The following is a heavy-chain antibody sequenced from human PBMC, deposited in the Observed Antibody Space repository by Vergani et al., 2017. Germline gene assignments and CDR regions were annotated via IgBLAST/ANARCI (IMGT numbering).Heavy chain of an antibody. J-gene: IGHJ6*03. CDR3: ARDRGPVRGTTSNYYYMDV. V-gene: IGHV4-4*02. D-gene: IGHD1-7*01. CDR1: GGSISSSNW. CDR2: IYHSGST. Sequence: QVQLQESGPGLVKPSGTLSLTCAVSGGSISSSNWWSWVRQPPGKGLEWIGEIYHSGSTNYNPSLKSRVTISVDKSKNQFSLKLSSVTAADTAVYYCARDRGPVRGTTSNYYYMDVWGKGTTVTVSS.